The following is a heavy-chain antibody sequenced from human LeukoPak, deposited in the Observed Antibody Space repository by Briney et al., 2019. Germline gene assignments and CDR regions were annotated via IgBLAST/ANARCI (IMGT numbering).Heavy chain of an antibody. CDR3: ARGPYDSSGYYFGAFDS. Sequence: SVKVSCKASGYTFTSYAISWVRQAPGQGLEWMGGIIPIFGTANYAQKFQGRVTITADESTSTAYMELSSLRSEDTAVYYCARGPYDSSGYYFGAFDSWGKGPLSPSPQ. D-gene: IGHD3-22*01. V-gene: IGHV1-69*13. J-gene: IGHJ4*03. CDR1: GYTFTSYA. CDR2: IIPIFGTA.